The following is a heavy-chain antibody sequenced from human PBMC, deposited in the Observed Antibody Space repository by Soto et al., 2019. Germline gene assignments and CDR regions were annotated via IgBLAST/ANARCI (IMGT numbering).Heavy chain of an antibody. V-gene: IGHV1-8*01. CDR1: GYTFTSYD. CDR3: ARGADPSYCSSTSCYSYYYYMDV. Sequence: AASVKVSCKASGYTFTSYDINWVRQATGQGLEWMGWMNPNSGNTGYAQKFQGRVTMTRNTSISTAYMELSSLRSEDTAVYYCARGADPSYCSSTSCYSYYYYMDVWGKGTTVTVSS. CDR2: MNPNSGNT. D-gene: IGHD2-2*01. J-gene: IGHJ6*03.